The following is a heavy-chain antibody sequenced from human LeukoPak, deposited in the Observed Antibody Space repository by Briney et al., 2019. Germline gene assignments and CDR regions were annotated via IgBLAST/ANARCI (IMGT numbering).Heavy chain of an antibody. V-gene: IGHV3-7*01. CDR2: IKQDGSER. CDR3: ARAGSHWHYVY. CDR1: GFTFSGFS. Sequence: GGSLRLSCTTSGFTFSGFSMSWVRQSPTKGLEWVANIKQDGSERYYVDSVKGRFTISRDNAKNSLSLQMNNLRVEDTAVYYCARAGSHWHYVYWGQGTVVTVSS. J-gene: IGHJ4*02. D-gene: IGHD3-10*01.